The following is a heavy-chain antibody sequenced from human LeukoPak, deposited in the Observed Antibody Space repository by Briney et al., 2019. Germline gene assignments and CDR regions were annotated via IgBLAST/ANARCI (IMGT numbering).Heavy chain of an antibody. CDR2: ISSDGSTT. V-gene: IGHV3-74*01. Sequence: GGSLRLSCAASGFTSSGYWMHWIRQAPGKGLVWVSRISSDGSTTSYADSVKGRFTISRDNAKNTLYLQMNSLRAKDTAVYYCARRDYFDPWGQGTLVTVSS. CDR1: GFTSSGYW. D-gene: IGHD4-11*01. J-gene: IGHJ5*02. CDR3: ARRDYFDP.